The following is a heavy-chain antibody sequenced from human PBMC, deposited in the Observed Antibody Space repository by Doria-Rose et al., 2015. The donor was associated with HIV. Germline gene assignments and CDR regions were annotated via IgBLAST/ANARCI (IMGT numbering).Heavy chain of an antibody. V-gene: IGHV3-30-3*01. CDR3: ARGEYYYDSSGFQY. D-gene: IGHD3-22*01. CDR1: GFTFTAYA. CDR2: ISYDGNNK. J-gene: IGHJ4*02. Sequence: ESGGGVVQPGRSLRLSCAASGFTFTAYAVHWVRQAPGKGLEWVAVISYDGNNKYYADSVKGRFTISRDKSRNTLYLQMNNLRAEDTAVYYCARGEYYYDSSGFQYWGQGTLVTVSS.